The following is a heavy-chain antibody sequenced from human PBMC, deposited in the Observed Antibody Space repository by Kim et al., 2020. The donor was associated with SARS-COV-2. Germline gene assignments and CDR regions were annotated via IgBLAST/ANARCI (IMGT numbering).Heavy chain of an antibody. J-gene: IGHJ6*02. Sequence: ASVKVSCKASGYTFTSYAMHWVRQAPGQRLEWMGWINAGNGNTKYSQKFQGRVTITRDTSASTAYMELSSLRSEDTAVYYCARDSWWLRSAYGMDVWGQGTTVTVSS. CDR2: INAGNGNT. CDR1: GYTFTSYA. CDR3: ARDSWWLRSAYGMDV. D-gene: IGHD2-8*02. V-gene: IGHV1-3*01.